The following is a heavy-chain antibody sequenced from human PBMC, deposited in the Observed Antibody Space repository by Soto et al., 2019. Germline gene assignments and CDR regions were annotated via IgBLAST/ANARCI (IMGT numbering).Heavy chain of an antibody. CDR3: GKDRMIEVVRAPVC. Sequence: QVQLVESGGGVVQPGRSLRLSCAASGFTFSSYGMHWVRQAPGKGLEWVAVISYDGSNKYYADTVKGRFTISRDNSKNRRYLQMNSLRAEDTAVYYCGKDRMIEVVRAPVCWGRGTLVTVSS. V-gene: IGHV3-30*18. D-gene: IGHD3-22*01. CDR2: ISYDGSNK. J-gene: IGHJ4*02. CDR1: GFTFSSYG.